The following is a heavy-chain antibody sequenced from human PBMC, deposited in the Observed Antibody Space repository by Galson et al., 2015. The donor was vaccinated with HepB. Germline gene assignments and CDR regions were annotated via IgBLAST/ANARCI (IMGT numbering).Heavy chain of an antibody. D-gene: IGHD6-19*01. CDR3: ARGSGYSSAWDQH. J-gene: IGHJ1*01. V-gene: IGHV3-66*02. CDR2: IYSGDVT. Sequence: SLRLSCAVSGFTVSSNYMSWVRQAPGKGLEWVSLIYSGDVTHYADSVKGRFTISRGNSKNTLYLQMSSLRAEDTAVYYCARGSGYSSAWDQHWGQGTLVTVSS. CDR1: GFTVSSNY.